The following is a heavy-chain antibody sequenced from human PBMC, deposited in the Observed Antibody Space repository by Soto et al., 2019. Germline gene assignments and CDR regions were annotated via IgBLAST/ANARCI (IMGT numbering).Heavy chain of an antibody. CDR3: AGPRAVLLWFGEPYVDAFDI. V-gene: IGHV3-23*01. CDR1: GFTFSSYA. J-gene: IGHJ3*02. CDR2: ISGSGGST. Sequence: GGSLRLSCAASGFTFSSYAMSWVRQAPGKGLEWVSAISGSGGSTYYADSVKGRFTISRDNSKNTLYLQMNSLRAEDTAVYYCAGPRAVLLWFGEPYVDAFDIWGQGTMVTVSS. D-gene: IGHD3-10*01.